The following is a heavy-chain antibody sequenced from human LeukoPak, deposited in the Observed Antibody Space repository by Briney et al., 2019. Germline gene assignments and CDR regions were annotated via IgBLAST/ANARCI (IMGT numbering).Heavy chain of an antibody. CDR1: GFTFSNFA. CDR3: AKGYSGYEPHNWYGSSVEYYYYMDV. V-gene: IGHV3-23*01. D-gene: IGHD5-12*01. CDR2: ISGRGRGGST. J-gene: IGHJ6*03. Sequence: GGSLRLSCAASGFTFSNFALSWVRQAPGKGLEWVSAISGRGRGGSTNYADSVKGRFTISRDNSKNTLYLQMNSLRAEDTAVYYAKGYSGYEPHNWYGSSVEYYYYMDVWGKGTTVTVSS.